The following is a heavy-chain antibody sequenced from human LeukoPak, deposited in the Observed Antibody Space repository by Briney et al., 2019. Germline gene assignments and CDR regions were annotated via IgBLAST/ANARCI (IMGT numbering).Heavy chain of an antibody. J-gene: IGHJ3*02. V-gene: IGHV3-48*04. CDR1: GFTFSSYS. Sequence: GGSLRLSCAASGFTFSSYSMNWVRQAPGKGLEWVSYISSSGSTIYYADSVKGRFTISRDNAKNSLYLQLNSLRAEDTAVYYCASVWQWLVLNALHIWGQGTMVTVSS. D-gene: IGHD6-19*01. CDR2: ISSSGSTI. CDR3: ASVWQWLVLNALHI.